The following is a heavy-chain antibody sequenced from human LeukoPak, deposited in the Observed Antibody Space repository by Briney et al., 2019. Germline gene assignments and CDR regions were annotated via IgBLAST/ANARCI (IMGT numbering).Heavy chain of an antibody. CDR2: IYTSGST. CDR1: GGSISSYY. V-gene: IGHV4-4*07. D-gene: IGHD3-9*01. J-gene: IGHJ4*02. CDR3: ARLRYFDWTVDY. Sequence: KPSETLSLTCTVSGGSISSYYWSWIREPAGEGLGWIGRIYTSGSTNYNPSLKSRVTMSVDTSKNQFSLKLSSVTAADTAVYYCARLRYFDWTVDYWGQGTLVTVSS.